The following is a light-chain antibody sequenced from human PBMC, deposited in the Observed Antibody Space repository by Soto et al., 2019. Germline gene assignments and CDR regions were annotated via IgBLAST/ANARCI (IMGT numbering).Light chain of an antibody. CDR3: QQYGSSPPT. V-gene: IGKV3-20*01. CDR2: GVS. J-gene: IGKJ1*01. CDR1: QSVTNNQ. Sequence: EIGLTQSPGTLSLSPGERATLSFRASQSVTNNQLVWFRQKPGQAPRLLIWGVSNRATGIPDRFSGSGSGTDFTLTISRLEPEDFAVYYCQQYGSSPPTFGQGTKVDVK.